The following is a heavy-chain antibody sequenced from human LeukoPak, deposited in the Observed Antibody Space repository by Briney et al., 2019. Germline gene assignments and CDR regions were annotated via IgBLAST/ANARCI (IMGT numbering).Heavy chain of an antibody. V-gene: IGHV3-23*01. Sequence: GGSLRLSCAASGFTFSNYAMGWVRQAPGKGLEWISSISGSDTSTYYADSVKGRFTISRDDSKNTLSLQMNSLRAEDSAVYYCAKFYCTGGRCRNFDYWGQGTLVTVSS. J-gene: IGHJ4*02. CDR3: AKFYCTGGRCRNFDY. D-gene: IGHD2-15*01. CDR2: ISGSDTST. CDR1: GFTFSNYA.